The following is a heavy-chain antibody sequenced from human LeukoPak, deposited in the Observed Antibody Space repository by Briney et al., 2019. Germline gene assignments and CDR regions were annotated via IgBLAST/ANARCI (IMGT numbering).Heavy chain of an antibody. Sequence: PSETLSPTCTVSGGSVSSGTYYWSWIRQPPGKGLEWIGYIYYSGSTNYNPSLKSRVTISVDTSKNQLSLKLSSVTAADTAVYYCARSRGPNILTGYFMPYYFDYWGQGALVTVSS. V-gene: IGHV4-61*01. J-gene: IGHJ4*02. D-gene: IGHD3-9*01. CDR2: IYYSGST. CDR1: GGSVSSGTYY. CDR3: ARSRGPNILTGYFMPYYFDY.